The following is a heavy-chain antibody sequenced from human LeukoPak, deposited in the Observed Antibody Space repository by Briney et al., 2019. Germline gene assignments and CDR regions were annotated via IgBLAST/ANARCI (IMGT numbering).Heavy chain of an antibody. D-gene: IGHD3-16*01. CDR2: VRFSGRT. V-gene: IGHV4-59*08. Sequence: PSETLSLTCTVSGDSIRNYYWSWIRQPPGKGLDWIGYVRFSGRTNYSPSLKRRVTMSVDTSKTQFSLRVSSVSAADTAFYYSGRLSNPYGGFHLDFWGQGTLVAVSS. CDR3: GRLSNPYGGFHLDF. CDR1: GDSIRNYY. J-gene: IGHJ4*02.